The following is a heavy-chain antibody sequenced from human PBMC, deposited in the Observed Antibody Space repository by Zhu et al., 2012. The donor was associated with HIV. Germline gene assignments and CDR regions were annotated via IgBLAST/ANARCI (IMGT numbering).Heavy chain of an antibody. CDR2: VHSTGNT. D-gene: IGHD3-10*01. CDR3: ARDLWFGDLGAFDV. J-gene: IGHJ3*01. Sequence: QVHLQQWGAGLLRPSETLSLSCAVYGGSFSGYYWSWIRQPPGKGLEWIGYVHSTGNTHYNPSLRSRVTLSIDTSKSQLSLKLISATSADTAVYYCARDLWFGDLGAFDVWGQGTMVIVSS. CDR1: GGSFSGYY. V-gene: IGHV4-34*11.